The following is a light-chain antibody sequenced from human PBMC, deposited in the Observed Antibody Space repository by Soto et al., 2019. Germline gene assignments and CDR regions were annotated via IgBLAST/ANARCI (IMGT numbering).Light chain of an antibody. V-gene: IGLV2-14*03. CDR3: SAFTTSIALYV. CDR1: SSYVGEYKY. Sequence: QSAMTQPDSVSGSHGKSITISGTELSSYVGEYKYVSWYQLHPGTAPKLILYDVSNRPSGVSNRFSGSKSGSTASLTISGLQSDDEADYYCSAFTTSIALYVFGAWTKLTV. CDR2: DVS. J-gene: IGLJ1*01.